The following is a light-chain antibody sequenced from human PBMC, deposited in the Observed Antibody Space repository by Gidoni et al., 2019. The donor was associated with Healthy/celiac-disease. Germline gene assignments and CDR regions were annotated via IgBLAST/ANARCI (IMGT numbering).Light chain of an antibody. CDR3: LQDYNYPFT. CDR1: QGIRND. V-gene: IGKV1-6*01. Sequence: AIQITQSPSSLSASVGDRVTITCRASQGIRNDLGWYQQKPGKAPKLLIYAASRLQSRVPSRLSGSGSGTDFTLTISSLQPEDFATYYCLQDYNYPFTFXPXTKVDIK. CDR2: AAS. J-gene: IGKJ3*01.